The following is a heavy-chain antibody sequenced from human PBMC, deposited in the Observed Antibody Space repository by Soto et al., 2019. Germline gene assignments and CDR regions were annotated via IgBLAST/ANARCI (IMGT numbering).Heavy chain of an antibody. CDR2: IWYDGSNK. CDR3: AREGRYSYGRAYYFDY. V-gene: IGHV3-33*08. CDR1: GFTFSSYG. D-gene: IGHD5-18*01. Sequence: GGSLRLSCAASGFTFSSYGMHWVRQAPGKGLEWVAVIWYDGSNKYYADSVKGRFTISRDNSKNTLYLQMNSLRAEDTAVYYCAREGRYSYGRAYYFDYWGQGTLVTVSS. J-gene: IGHJ4*02.